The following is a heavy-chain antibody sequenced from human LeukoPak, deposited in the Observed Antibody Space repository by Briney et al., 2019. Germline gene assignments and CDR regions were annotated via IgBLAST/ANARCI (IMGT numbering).Heavy chain of an antibody. Sequence: SETLSLTCTVSGGSISSSSYYWGWIRQPPGKGLEWIGSIYYSGSTYYNPSLKSRVTISVDTSKNQFSLKLSSVTAPDTAVYYCARVRAVVVAATHLDYWGQGTLVTVSS. V-gene: IGHV4-39*07. CDR1: GGSISSSSYY. J-gene: IGHJ4*02. CDR3: ARVRAVVVAATHLDY. D-gene: IGHD2-15*01. CDR2: IYYSGST.